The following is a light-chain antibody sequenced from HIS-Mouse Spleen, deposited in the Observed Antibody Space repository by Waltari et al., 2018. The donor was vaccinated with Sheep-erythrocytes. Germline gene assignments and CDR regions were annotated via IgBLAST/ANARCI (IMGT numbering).Light chain of an antibody. CDR3: CSYAGSSTPWV. Sequence: QSALTQPASMSGSPGQSLTISCTGTSRDGGSYNLFPWYQQHPGKAPKLMIYEGSKRPSGVSNRFSGSKSGNTASLTISGLQAEDEADYYCCSYAGSSTPWVFGGGTKLTVL. V-gene: IGLV2-23*01. CDR1: SRDGGSYNL. J-gene: IGLJ3*02. CDR2: EGS.